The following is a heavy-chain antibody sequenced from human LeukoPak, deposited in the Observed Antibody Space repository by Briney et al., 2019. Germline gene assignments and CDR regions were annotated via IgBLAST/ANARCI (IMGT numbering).Heavy chain of an antibody. J-gene: IGHJ6*02. CDR3: ARDGAVVPAARFGMDV. D-gene: IGHD2-2*01. CDR1: GFTFSDYY. Sequence: GGSLRLSCAASGFTFSDYYMSWIRQAPGKGLEWVSYISGSGSTIYYADSVKGRFTISRDNAKNSLYLQMNSLRAEDTAVYYCARDGAVVPAARFGMDVWGQGTTVTVSS. V-gene: IGHV3-11*01. CDR2: ISGSGSTI.